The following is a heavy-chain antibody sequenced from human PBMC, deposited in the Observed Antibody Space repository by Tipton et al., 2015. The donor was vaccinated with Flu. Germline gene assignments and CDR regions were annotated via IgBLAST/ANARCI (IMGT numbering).Heavy chain of an antibody. D-gene: IGHD6-13*01. J-gene: IGHJ5*02. V-gene: IGHV1-2*06. CDR2: INLHSGGS. CDR3: ARRMEGYNSSLNNWFDP. Sequence: QMQLVQSGAEVKKPGASVKVSCKASGYTFTGNYIHWMRQAPGQGLEWVGRINLHSGGSVYAEKFQGRVSMTRDTSISTAFMDLARLTSDDTAIYYCARRMEGYNSSLNNWFDPWGQGTLVTVSS. CDR1: GYTFTGNY.